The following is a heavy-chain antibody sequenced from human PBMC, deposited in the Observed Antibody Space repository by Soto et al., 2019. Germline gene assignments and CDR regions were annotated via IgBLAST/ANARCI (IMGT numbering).Heavy chain of an antibody. CDR3: AKRASGSYFGD. J-gene: IGHJ4*02. V-gene: IGHV3-23*01. CDR2: ISGSGGST. CDR1: GFTFSNYA. Sequence: GGSLRLSCAASGFTFSNYAMNWVRQAPGKGLEWISVISGSGGSTYYADSVKGRFTISRDNSKHTLYLQMNSLRAEDTAVYYCAKRASGSYFGDWSQGTLVTVSS. D-gene: IGHD3-10*01.